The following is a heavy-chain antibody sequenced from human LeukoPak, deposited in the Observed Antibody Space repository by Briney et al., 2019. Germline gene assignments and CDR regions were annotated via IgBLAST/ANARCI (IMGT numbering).Heavy chain of an antibody. V-gene: IGHV3-7*01. CDR3: ARVAYDFWSSYYQNYFDY. CDR2: INQDGSET. CDR1: AFTFSTFW. Sequence: GGSLRLSCATSAFTFSTFWMSWVRQAPGKGLEWVAKINQDGSETYYVDSVKGRFTISRDNAKNSLYLQMNSLRAEDTAVYYCARVAYDFWSSYYQNYFDYWGQGTLVTVSS. J-gene: IGHJ4*02. D-gene: IGHD3-3*01.